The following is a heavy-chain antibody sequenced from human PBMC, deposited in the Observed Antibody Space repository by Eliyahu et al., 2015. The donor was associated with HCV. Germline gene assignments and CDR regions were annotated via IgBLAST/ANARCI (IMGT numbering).Heavy chain of an antibody. D-gene: IGHD3-16*01. Sequence: EMQLVQSGAEMKKPGEFLKISCQMPEKGLEWMGIXYPGDSXXXYSPSFEGQVSISVDKSTNTAYLEWSSLKASDTAAYYCARHGLRGSPSYWYFDLWGRGTLVTVSS. J-gene: IGHJ2*01. CDR2: XYPGDSXX. V-gene: IGHV5-51*01. CDR3: ARHGLRGSPSYWYFDL.